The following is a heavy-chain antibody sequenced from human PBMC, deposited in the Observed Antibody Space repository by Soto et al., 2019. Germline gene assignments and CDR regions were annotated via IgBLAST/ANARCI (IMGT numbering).Heavy chain of an antibody. Sequence: EVQLLESGGGLVQPGGSLRLSCAASGFAFSGYPRSWVRQTPGKGLEWVSGIDASTGRTYFADSVEGRFTISRDNSKNTLYLQMNRLRVADTAIYYCAKDDSSGWYRSFDYWGQGTLVTVSS. CDR1: GFAFSGYP. J-gene: IGHJ4*02. D-gene: IGHD6-19*01. V-gene: IGHV3-23*01. CDR2: IDASTGRT. CDR3: AKDDSSGWYRSFDY.